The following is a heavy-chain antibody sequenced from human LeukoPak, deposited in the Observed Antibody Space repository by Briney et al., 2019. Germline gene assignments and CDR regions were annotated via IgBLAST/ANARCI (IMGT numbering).Heavy chain of an antibody. Sequence: GGSLRLSCAASGFLFSSYWMSWVRQAPGKSLEWVSGIGGSGSRTYYADSVKGRFTISRDNSKNTLYLQMNSLRAEDTAIYYCAKKYGVTVYGSGLNYFDYWGQGTLVTLSS. D-gene: IGHD6-19*01. CDR1: GFLFSSYW. CDR2: IGGSGSRT. V-gene: IGHV3-23*01. J-gene: IGHJ4*02. CDR3: AKKYGVTVYGSGLNYFDY.